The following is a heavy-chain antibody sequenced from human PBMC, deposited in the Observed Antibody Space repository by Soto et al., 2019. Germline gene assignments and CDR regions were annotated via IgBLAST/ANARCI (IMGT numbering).Heavy chain of an antibody. CDR3: AKDFLNWNYDNYYYYYGMDV. CDR2: ISYDGSNK. J-gene: IGHJ6*02. Sequence: GGSLRLSCAASGFTFSSYGMHWVRQAPGKGLEWVAVISYDGSNKYYADSVKGRFTISRDNSKNTLYLQMNSLRAEDTAVYYCAKDFLNWNYDNYYYYYGMDVWGQGTTVTV. D-gene: IGHD1-7*01. CDR1: GFTFSSYG. V-gene: IGHV3-30*18.